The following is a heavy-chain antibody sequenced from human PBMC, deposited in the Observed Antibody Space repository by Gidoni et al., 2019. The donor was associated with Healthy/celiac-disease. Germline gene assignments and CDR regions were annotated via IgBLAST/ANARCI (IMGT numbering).Heavy chain of an antibody. CDR3: AREGSTVTTYYYYYYYMDV. D-gene: IGHD4-17*01. V-gene: IGHV4-34*01. Sequence: QVQLQQWGAGLLKPSETLSLTCAVYGGSFSGYYWSWIRQPPGKGLEWIGEINHSGSTNYNPSLKSRVTISVDTSKNQFSLKLSSVTAADTAVYYCAREGSTVTTYYYYYYYMDVWGKGTTVTVSS. CDR2: INHSGST. CDR1: GGSFSGYY. J-gene: IGHJ6*03.